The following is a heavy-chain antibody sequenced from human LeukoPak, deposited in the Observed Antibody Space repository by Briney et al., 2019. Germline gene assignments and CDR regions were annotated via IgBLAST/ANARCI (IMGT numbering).Heavy chain of an antibody. Sequence: PGGSLRLSFAASGFTFNDYIMHGVGQFPGKVLEWVSLFSGEDSTTHNADSVKGRFTIYRDNSKNSVYLQLNSLRGEDTALYYCAKDETGSCDYWGQGTLVTVSS. D-gene: IGHD1-26*01. V-gene: IGHV3-43*02. CDR1: GFTFNDYI. CDR2: FSGEDSTT. J-gene: IGHJ4*02. CDR3: AKDETGSCDY.